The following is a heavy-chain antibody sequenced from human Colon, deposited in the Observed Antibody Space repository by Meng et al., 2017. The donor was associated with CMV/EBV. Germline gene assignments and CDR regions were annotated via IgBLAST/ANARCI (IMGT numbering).Heavy chain of an antibody. CDR1: GASIPSYY. Sequence: VHSRDPDPGLVNPSQTLPSTCPAPGASIPSYYWSWIRQPAGKGLEWIGRVYISGNTNYNPSLKSRVTMSIDTSKNQLSLNIRSVTAADTAVYYCARDSNLSGLAYWGQGTLVTVSS. J-gene: IGHJ4*02. D-gene: IGHD3-10*01. CDR3: ARDSNLSGLAY. V-gene: IGHV4-4*07. CDR2: VYISGNT.